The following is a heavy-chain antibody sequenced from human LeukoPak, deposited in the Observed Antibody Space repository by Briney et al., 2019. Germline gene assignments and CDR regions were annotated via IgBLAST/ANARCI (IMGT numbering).Heavy chain of an antibody. V-gene: IGHV3-30*18. CDR2: ISYDETNV. J-gene: IGHJ6*02. CDR1: GFTFSSYG. CDR3: AKGVAVAGTYYYGMDV. Sequence: GGSLRLSCAASGFTFSSYGIHWVRQAPGKGLEWVAVISYDETNVYYADSVKGRFTISRDNSKSTVYLQMNSLRAEDTAVYYCAKGVAVAGTYYYGMDVWGQGTTVTVSS. D-gene: IGHD6-19*01.